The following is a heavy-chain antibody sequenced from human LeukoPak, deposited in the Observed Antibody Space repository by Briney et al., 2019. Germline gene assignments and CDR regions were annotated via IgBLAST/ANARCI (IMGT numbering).Heavy chain of an antibody. J-gene: IGHJ4*02. Sequence: GGSLRLSCAASGFTFDDYAMHWVRQAPGKGLEWVSGISWNSGTLHYADSVKGRFTISRDNAKNSLYLQMNSLRAEDTAFYYCAKDFRSRSSTWYPYFDYWGQGSLVTVSS. V-gene: IGHV3-9*01. CDR3: AKDFRSRSSTWYPYFDY. CDR1: GFTFDDYA. CDR2: ISWNSGTL. D-gene: IGHD6-13*01.